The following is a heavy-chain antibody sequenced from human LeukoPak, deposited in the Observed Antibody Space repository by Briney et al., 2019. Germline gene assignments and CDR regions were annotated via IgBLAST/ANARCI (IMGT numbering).Heavy chain of an antibody. J-gene: IGHJ4*02. D-gene: IGHD5-12*01. CDR2: IYYSGST. Sequence: SETLSLTCTVSGGSISSSSYYWGWIRQPPGKGLEWIGSIYYSGSTNYNPSLKSRVTISVDTSKNQFSLKLSSVTAADTAVYYCARYSGYDWAFDYWGQGTLVTVSS. CDR1: GGSISSSSYY. CDR3: ARYSGYDWAFDY. V-gene: IGHV4-39*07.